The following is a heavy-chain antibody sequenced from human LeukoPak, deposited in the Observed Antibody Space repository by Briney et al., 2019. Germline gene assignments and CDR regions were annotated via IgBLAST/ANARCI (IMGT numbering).Heavy chain of an antibody. J-gene: IGHJ5*02. CDR1: GYTFTSYD. Sequence: GASVKVSCKASGYTFTSYDINWVRQATGQGLEWMGWMNPNSGHTGYAQKFQGRVTMTRNTSITTAYMELSSLRSEDTAVYYCARDLGQYYDTSDNWFDPWGQGTLATVSS. CDR2: MNPNSGHT. D-gene: IGHD3-22*01. CDR3: ARDLGQYYDTSDNWFDP. V-gene: IGHV1-8*01.